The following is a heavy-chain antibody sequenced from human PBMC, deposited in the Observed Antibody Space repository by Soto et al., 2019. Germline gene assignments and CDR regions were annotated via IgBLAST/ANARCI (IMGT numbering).Heavy chain of an antibody. V-gene: IGHV3-21*01. CDR1: EFTFSSYS. CDR2: ISSSSSYI. J-gene: IGHJ4*02. Sequence: EVQVVESGGGLVKPGGSLRLSCAASEFTFSSYSMNWVRQAPGKGLEWVSSISSSSSYIYYSDSVKGRFTISRDNAKNSLYLQMNSLRVEDTAVYYCAREGIATAGWAQKYYFDCGGQGTLVTVSS. D-gene: IGHD6-13*01. CDR3: AREGIATAGWAQKYYFDC.